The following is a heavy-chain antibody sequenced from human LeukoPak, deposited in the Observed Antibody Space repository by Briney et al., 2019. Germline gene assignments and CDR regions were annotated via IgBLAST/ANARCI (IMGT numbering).Heavy chain of an antibody. Sequence: SETLSLTCTVSGGSIGSYYWSWIRQPPGKGLEWIGYIYYSGSTNYNPSLKSRVTISVDTSKNQFSLKLSSVTAADTAVYYCAKVPPVGSGVVVPAAYQSDYWGQGTLVTVSS. J-gene: IGHJ4*02. CDR3: AKVPPVGSGVVVPAAYQSDY. CDR1: GGSIGSYY. CDR2: IYYSGST. V-gene: IGHV4-59*01. D-gene: IGHD2-2*01.